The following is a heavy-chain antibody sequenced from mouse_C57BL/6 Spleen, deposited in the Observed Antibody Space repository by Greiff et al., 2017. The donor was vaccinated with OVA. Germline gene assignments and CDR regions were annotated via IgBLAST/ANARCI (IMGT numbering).Heavy chain of an antibody. CDR1: GYAFSSYW. CDR3: ATGSSYWDFDG. V-gene: IGHV1-80*01. CDR2: IYPGDGDT. Sequence: QVQLQQSGAELVKPGASVKISCKASGYAFSSYWMNWVKQRPGKGLEWIGQIYPGDGDTNYHGKFKGKATLTADKSSSTAYMQLSSLTSEDSAVYFCATGSSYWDFDGWGTGTTVTVSS. D-gene: IGHD1-1*01. J-gene: IGHJ1*03.